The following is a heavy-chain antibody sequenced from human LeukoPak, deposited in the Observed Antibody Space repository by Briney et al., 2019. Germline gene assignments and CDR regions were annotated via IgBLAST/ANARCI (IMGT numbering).Heavy chain of an antibody. CDR1: GFALSSYG. V-gene: IGHV3-33*01. CDR2: IWSDGTDK. J-gene: IGHJ4*02. D-gene: IGHD6-13*01. Sequence: GGSLRLSCAASGFALSSYGMHWVRQAPGKGLEWVAVIWSDGTDKKYAETLKGRFTISRDNSKNTLYLQMNSLRAEDTAVYYCARDWRAAGTLDYWGQGTLVTVSS. CDR3: ARDWRAAGTLDY.